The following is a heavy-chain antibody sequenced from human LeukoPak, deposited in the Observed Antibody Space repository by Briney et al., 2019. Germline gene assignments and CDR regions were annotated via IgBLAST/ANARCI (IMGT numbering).Heavy chain of an antibody. D-gene: IGHD5-24*01. CDR1: GVSLSTYY. J-gene: IGHJ4*02. CDR2: IHNSGTT. Sequence: SETLSLTCTVSGVSLSTYYWSWIRQSPGRGLEWIGYIHNSGTTNYNPSLKSRVTFSVDTSNNQFSLKLSSVTAADTAVYYCARNGRLQSVDYWGPGTLVTVSS. V-gene: IGHV4-59*01. CDR3: ARNGRLQSVDY.